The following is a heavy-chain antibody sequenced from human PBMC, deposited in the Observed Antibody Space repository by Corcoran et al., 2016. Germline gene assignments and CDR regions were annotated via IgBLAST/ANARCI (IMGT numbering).Heavy chain of an antibody. CDR3: ARDGSYYYDSSGYYSYYYGMDV. CDR1: GFTFSSYG. V-gene: IGHV3-33*01. CDR2: IWYDGSNK. J-gene: IGHJ6*02. Sequence: QVQLVESGGGVVQPGRSLRLSCAASGFTFSSYGMHWVRQAPGKGLEWVAVIWYDGSNKYYADSVKGRFTISRDNSKNTLYLQMNSLRAEDTAVYYCARDGSYYYDSSGYYSYYYGMDVWGQGTTVTVSS. D-gene: IGHD3-22*01.